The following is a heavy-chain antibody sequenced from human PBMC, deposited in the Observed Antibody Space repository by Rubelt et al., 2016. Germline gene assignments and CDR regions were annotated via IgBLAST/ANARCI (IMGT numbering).Heavy chain of an antibody. CDR1: GGSISSGGHY. Sequence: QVQLQESGPGLVKPSQTLSLTCTVSGGSISSGGHYWSWLRQHAGKGLEWIGYLCYSGSTYYNPSLKSRVTISVDTSKNQFSLKLSSVTAADTAVYYCARDSGSRIFDYWGQGTLVTVSS. D-gene: IGHD2/OR15-2a*01. CDR2: LCYSGST. J-gene: IGHJ4*02. CDR3: ARDSGSRIFDY. V-gene: IGHV4-31*03.